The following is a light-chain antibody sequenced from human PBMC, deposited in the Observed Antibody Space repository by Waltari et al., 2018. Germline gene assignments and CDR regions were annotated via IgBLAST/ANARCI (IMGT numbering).Light chain of an antibody. CDR2: AAS. CDR1: QTISIY. CDR3: QQSFRNPLT. V-gene: IGKV1-39*01. Sequence: DFQMTQSPSSLSPSVGDRVTFTCRSSQTISIYLNWYQQKPGKAPSLLVYAASSLTLGVPSRFSGSGSWTEFTLTINSLEPEDVATYYCQQSFRNPLTFGPGTTVDV. J-gene: IGKJ3*01.